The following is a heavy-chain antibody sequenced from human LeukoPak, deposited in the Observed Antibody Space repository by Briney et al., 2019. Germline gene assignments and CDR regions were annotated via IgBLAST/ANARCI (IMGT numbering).Heavy chain of an antibody. V-gene: IGHV3-23*01. CDR1: VFTFSRYA. D-gene: IGHD3-3*01. CDR3: TKESDYSNASPEWCFDY. CDR2: FSGSSSHT. J-gene: IGHJ4*02. Sequence: GGSLKLSCVASVFTFSRYAMRWVRQAPRRGLEWVSGFSGSSSHTADADSVKGRVTISRDNSKETLYLQMHSLRARDPARYYPTKESDYSNASPEWCFDYWGQGTLVTVSS.